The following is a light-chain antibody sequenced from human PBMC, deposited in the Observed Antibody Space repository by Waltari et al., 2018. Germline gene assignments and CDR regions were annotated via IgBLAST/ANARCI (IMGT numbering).Light chain of an antibody. J-gene: IGKJ5*01. CDR2: WAS. CDR3: QQYYSIPRT. Sequence: DIVMTQSPDSLAVSLGDRAPITCNSSQSLLSTSNNKNYITWYQQKPGQPPKLLIYWASDRQSGVPGRFSGSGSGTDFTLTITSLQAEDVAVYYCQQYYSIPRTFGQGTRLEI. V-gene: IGKV4-1*01. CDR1: QSLLSTSNNKNY.